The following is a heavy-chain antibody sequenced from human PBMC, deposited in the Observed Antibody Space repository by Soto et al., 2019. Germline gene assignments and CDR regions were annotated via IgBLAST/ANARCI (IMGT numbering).Heavy chain of an antibody. V-gene: IGHV4-59*01. CDR2: VYYSGST. CDR1: GGSISGYY. D-gene: IGHD6-19*01. J-gene: IGHJ4*02. Sequence: QVQLQESGPGLVKPSETLSLTCTVSGGSISGYYWSWIRQPPGKGLEWIGYVYYSGSTNYNPALKSRVTISVDTSKKQFSLELNSVTAADTAVYYCARGLQWLDDWGQGTLVTVSS. CDR3: ARGLQWLDD.